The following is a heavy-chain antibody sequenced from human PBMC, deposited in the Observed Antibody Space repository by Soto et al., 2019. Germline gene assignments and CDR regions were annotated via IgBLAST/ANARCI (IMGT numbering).Heavy chain of an antibody. J-gene: IGHJ4*02. Sequence: QVRLVQSGAEVKKPGDSVSVSCKAPEYTFANHFIHWVRQAPGQGVEWMGIVNPSGGPTRYTQKFQGRVTMTRDTSTSTVYMVLSSLTSADTAVYYCAREGSYYFDSRIDYWGQGTLVTVSS. CDR3: AREGSYYFDSRIDY. CDR1: EYTFANHF. V-gene: IGHV1-46*01. D-gene: IGHD3-10*01. CDR2: VNPSGGPT.